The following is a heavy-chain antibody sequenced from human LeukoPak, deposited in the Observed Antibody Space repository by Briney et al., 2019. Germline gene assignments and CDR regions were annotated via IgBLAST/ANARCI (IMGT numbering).Heavy chain of an antibody. J-gene: IGHJ4*02. CDR3: ARHVDTDYFDY. CDR1: GFTFSSYE. D-gene: IGHD5-18*01. V-gene: IGHV3-48*03. CDR2: ISSSGSTI. Sequence: AGGSLRLSCAASGFTFSSYEMNWVRQAPGKGLEWVSYISSSGSTIYYADSVKGRFTISRDNAKNSLYLQMNSLRAEDTAVYYCARHVDTDYFDYWGQGTLVTVSS.